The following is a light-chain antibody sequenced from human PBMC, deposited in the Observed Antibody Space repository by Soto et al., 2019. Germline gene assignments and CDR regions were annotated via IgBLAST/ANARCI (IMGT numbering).Light chain of an antibody. V-gene: IGKV3-20*01. J-gene: IGKJ4*01. CDR1: QSVSSSE. Sequence: EIVLTQSPGTLSLSPGETATLSCRASQSVSSSELAWYQQKPDQSPRLLVYAASSRATGIPDRFSGSGSGTYFTLTISRLEPEDFAVYYCQPYGTSPPLPFGGGTKVEIK. CDR2: AAS. CDR3: QPYGTSPPLP.